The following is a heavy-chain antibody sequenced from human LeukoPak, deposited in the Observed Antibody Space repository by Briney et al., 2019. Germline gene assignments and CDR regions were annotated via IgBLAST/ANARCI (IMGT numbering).Heavy chain of an antibody. CDR3: ASGLRFLEWLPVDY. Sequence: SVKVSCKASGGTFSSYTISWVRQAPGQGLEWLGRIIPILGIANYAQKFQGRVTITADKSTSTAYMELSSLRSEDTAVYYCASGLRFLEWLPVDYWGQGTLVTVSS. D-gene: IGHD3-3*01. CDR1: GGTFSSYT. CDR2: IIPILGIA. V-gene: IGHV1-69*02. J-gene: IGHJ4*02.